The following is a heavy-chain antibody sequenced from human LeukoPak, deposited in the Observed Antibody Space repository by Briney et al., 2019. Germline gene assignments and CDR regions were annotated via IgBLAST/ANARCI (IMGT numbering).Heavy chain of an antibody. CDR1: GCSISSGSYY. CDR2: IYTSGST. V-gene: IGHV4-61*02. CDR3: ARDRVGTRSDGMDV. D-gene: IGHD1-26*01. Sequence: SETLSLTCTASGCSISSGSYYWSWIRPPAGKGLEWIGRIYTSGSTNYNPSLKSRVTISVDTSKNQFSQKLSSVPAADTAVYYCARDRVGTRSDGMDVWGQGTTVTVSS. J-gene: IGHJ6*02.